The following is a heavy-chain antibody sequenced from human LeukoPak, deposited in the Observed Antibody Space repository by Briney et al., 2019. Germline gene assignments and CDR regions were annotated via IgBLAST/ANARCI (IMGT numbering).Heavy chain of an antibody. Sequence: GGSLRLSCAASGFTFSSYAMSWVRQAPGKGLEWVSAISGSGARTYYADSVKGRFTISRDNSKNTLYLQMNSLRAEDTAVYYCAKLLTGGYNYGQNDYWGQGILVTVSS. CDR1: GFTFSSYA. V-gene: IGHV3-23*01. CDR3: AKLLTGGYNYGQNDY. J-gene: IGHJ4*02. CDR2: ISGSGART. D-gene: IGHD5-18*01.